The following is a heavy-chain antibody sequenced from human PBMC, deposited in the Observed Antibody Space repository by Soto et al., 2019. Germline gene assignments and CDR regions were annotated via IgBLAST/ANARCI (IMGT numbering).Heavy chain of an antibody. CDR1: GGSISSYY. CDR2: IYTSGNT. Sequence: QVQLQESGPGLVKPSETLSLTCTVSGGSISSYYWSWIRQPAGKGLEWIGRIYTSGNTNYNPSLKSRVTMSVDTSKNQFSLKLSSVTAADTAVYYCARDLGYPIPDAFDIWGQGTMVTVSS. D-gene: IGHD5-12*01. CDR3: ARDLGYPIPDAFDI. V-gene: IGHV4-4*07. J-gene: IGHJ3*02.